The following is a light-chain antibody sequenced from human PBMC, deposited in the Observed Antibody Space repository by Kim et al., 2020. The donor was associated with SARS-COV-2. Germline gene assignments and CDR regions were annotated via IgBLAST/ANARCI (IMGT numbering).Light chain of an antibody. J-gene: IGLJ3*02. CDR3: NSRDSSGNHLV. CDR2: GKN. V-gene: IGLV3-19*01. CDR1: SLRSYY. Sequence: ALGQTVRITCQGDSLRSYYASCYQQKPGQAPLLVIYGKNNRPSGIPDRFSGSSSGNTASLTITGAQAEDEADYYCNSRDSSGNHLVFGGGTQLTVL.